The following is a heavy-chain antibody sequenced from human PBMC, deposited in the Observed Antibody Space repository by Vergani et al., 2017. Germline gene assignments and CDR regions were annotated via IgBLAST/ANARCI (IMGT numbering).Heavy chain of an antibody. CDR3: SRGRGYSFGYSDY. CDR2: ISSSSSYI. V-gene: IGHV3-21*03. Sequence: EVQLVESGGGLVKRGGSLRLSCAASGFTFSSYSMNWVRQSPGKGLEWVSSISSSSSYIYYADSVKGRFTISRDDSNMLAYLQLSGLKTEDTAVYFCSRGRGYSFGYSDYWGQGTLVTVSS. D-gene: IGHD5-18*01. CDR1: GFTFSSYS. J-gene: IGHJ4*02.